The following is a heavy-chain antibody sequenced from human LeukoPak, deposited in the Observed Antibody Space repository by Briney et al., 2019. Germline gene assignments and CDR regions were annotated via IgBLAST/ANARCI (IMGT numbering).Heavy chain of an antibody. J-gene: IGHJ4*02. CDR3: AKGYSLVITTVEYFFDY. CDR1: GFTFSSYD. Sequence: GGSLRLSCEASGFTFSSYDMHWVRQAPGKGLEWVAFIRYDGSYTYYADSVKGRFTISRDNSENALYVQMQSLRPGDRAVFFCAKGYSLVITTVEYFFDYWGQGALVTVSS. CDR2: IRYDGSYT. D-gene: IGHD3-22*01. V-gene: IGHV3-30*02.